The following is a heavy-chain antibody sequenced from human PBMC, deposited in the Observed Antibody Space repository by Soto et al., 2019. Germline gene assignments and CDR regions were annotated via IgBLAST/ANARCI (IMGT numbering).Heavy chain of an antibody. CDR1: GFTFSSYG. J-gene: IGHJ4*02. CDR3: ARDPGFHMVRGIDY. V-gene: IGHV3-33*01. D-gene: IGHD3-10*01. Sequence: QVQLVESGGGVVQPGRSLRLSCAASGFTFSSYGMHWVRQAPGKGLEWVAVIWYDGSNKYYADSVKGRFTISRDNSKNTLYLQMNGLRAEDTAVYYCARDPGFHMVRGIDYWGQGTLVTVSS. CDR2: IWYDGSNK.